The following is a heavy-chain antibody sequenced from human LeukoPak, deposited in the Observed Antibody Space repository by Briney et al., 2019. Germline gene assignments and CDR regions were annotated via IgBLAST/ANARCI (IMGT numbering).Heavy chain of an antibody. J-gene: IGHJ4*02. V-gene: IGHV1-46*01. CDR1: GYTFTSYF. D-gene: IGHD2-15*01. CDR3: AREKYGSPVAAPDY. Sequence: ASVKVSCKTSGYTFTSYFIHWVRQAPGQGLEWMGLINPSGGSTNYAHQFQGRVTMTRDTSTSTVYMELSSLRSEDTAVFYCAREKYGSPVAAPDYWGQGTRVSVSS. CDR2: INPSGGST.